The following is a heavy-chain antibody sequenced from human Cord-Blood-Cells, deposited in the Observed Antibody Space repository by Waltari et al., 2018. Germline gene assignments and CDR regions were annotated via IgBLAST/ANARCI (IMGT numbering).Heavy chain of an antibody. CDR1: GGSISRGGSS. D-gene: IGHD7-27*01. Sequence: QLQLQESGSGLVKPSQTLSLTCAASGGSISRGGSSCSWLRQPPGKGLAWMGYIYHSGSTYYNPSLKSRVTISVDRSKNQFSLKLSSVTAADTAVYYCARELGYYFDYWGQGTLVTVSS. V-gene: IGHV4-30-2*01. CDR2: IYHSGST. CDR3: ARELGYYFDY. J-gene: IGHJ4*02.